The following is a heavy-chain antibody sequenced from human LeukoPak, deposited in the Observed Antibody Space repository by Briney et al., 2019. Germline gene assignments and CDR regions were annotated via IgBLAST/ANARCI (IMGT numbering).Heavy chain of an antibody. D-gene: IGHD5-12*01. V-gene: IGHV4-4*07. Sequence: SETLSLTCTVSGGSISSYYWSWIRQPARKGLEWIGRVYFSGSTNYNPSLKSRVTMSVDTSKNHFSLKLTSVTAADTAVYYCARGGSGYYDFDYWGQGTLVTVSS. CDR3: ARGGSGYYDFDY. CDR1: GGSISSYY. CDR2: VYFSGST. J-gene: IGHJ4*02.